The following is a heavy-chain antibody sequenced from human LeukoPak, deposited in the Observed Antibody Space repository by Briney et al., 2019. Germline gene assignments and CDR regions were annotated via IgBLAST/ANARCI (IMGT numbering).Heavy chain of an antibody. Sequence: SSETLSLTCTVSGGSISSYYWSWIRQPPGKGLEWIGYIYYSGSTNYNPSLKSRVTISVDTSKNQFSLKLTSVTAADTAVYYCARHYYGDVYYFDFWGQGTLVTVSS. V-gene: IGHV4-59*08. CDR1: GGSISSYY. J-gene: IGHJ4*02. CDR2: IYYSGST. D-gene: IGHD3-16*01. CDR3: ARHYYGDVYYFDF.